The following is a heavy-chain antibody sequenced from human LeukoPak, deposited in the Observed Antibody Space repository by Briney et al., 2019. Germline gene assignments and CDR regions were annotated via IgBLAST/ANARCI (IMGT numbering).Heavy chain of an antibody. CDR3: ARGDDSSGYHFDY. Sequence: KPSETLSLTCAVYGGSFSGYYWSWIRQPPGKGLEWIGEINHSGSTNYNPSLKSRVTISVDTSKNQFSLKLSSVTAADTAVYYCARGDDSSGYHFDYWGQGTLVTVSS. V-gene: IGHV4-34*01. J-gene: IGHJ4*02. CDR2: INHSGST. D-gene: IGHD3-22*01. CDR1: GGSFSGYY.